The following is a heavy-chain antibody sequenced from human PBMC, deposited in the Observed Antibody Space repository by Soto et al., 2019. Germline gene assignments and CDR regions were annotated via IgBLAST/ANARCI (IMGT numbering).Heavy chain of an antibody. CDR3: ARVISSDWYFDL. CDR2: IIPILGIA. V-gene: IGHV1-69*02. CDR1: GGTFSSYT. J-gene: IGHJ2*01. Sequence: QVQLVQSGAEVKKPRSSVKVSCKASGGTFSSYTISWVRQAPGQGLEWMGRIIPILGIANYAQKFQGRVTITADKSTSTAYMELSSLRSEDTAVYYCARVISSDWYFDLWGRGTLVTVSS. D-gene: IGHD3-16*02.